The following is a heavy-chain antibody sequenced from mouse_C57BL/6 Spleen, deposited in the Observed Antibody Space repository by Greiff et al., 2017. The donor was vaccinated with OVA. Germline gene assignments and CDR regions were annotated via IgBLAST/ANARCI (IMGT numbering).Heavy chain of an antibody. Sequence: QVQLQQSGAELVKPGASVKMSCKASGYTFTTYPIEWMKQNHGKSLEWIGNFHPYNDDTKYNEKFKGKATLTVEKSSSTVYLELSRLTSDDSAVYYCARGDYDYEGLLYAMDYGGQGTSVTVSS. CDR1: GYTFTTYP. V-gene: IGHV1-47*01. J-gene: IGHJ4*01. D-gene: IGHD2-4*01. CDR3: ARGDYDYEGLLYAMDY. CDR2: FHPYNDDT.